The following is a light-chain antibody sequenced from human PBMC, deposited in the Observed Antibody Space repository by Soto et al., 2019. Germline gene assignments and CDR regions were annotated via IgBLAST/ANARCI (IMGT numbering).Light chain of an antibody. J-gene: IGKJ5*01. CDR1: QSVRGN. V-gene: IGKV3-15*01. CDR3: QQYNSRPPA. Sequence: EIVMTQSPATLSVSPGERAALSCRASQSVRGNLAWYQQTPGQAPRLLIYGASTRATGIPARFSGSGFGTEFTLTISSLQSEDFAVYYCQQYNSRPPAFCQGTRLEIK. CDR2: GAS.